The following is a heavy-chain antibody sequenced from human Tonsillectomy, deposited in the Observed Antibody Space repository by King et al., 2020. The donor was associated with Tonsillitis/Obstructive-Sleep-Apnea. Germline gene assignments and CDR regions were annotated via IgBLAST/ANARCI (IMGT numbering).Heavy chain of an antibody. Sequence: VQLVESGGGLVQPGGSLRLSCAASGFTFSSYEMNWVRQAPGKGLEWVSYISSSGSTIYYADSVKGRFTISRDNAKNSLYLQMNSLRAEDTAVYYCARDDPYGGNKNWGQGTLVTVSS. CDR1: GFTFSSYE. V-gene: IGHV3-48*03. D-gene: IGHD4-23*01. CDR2: ISSSGSTI. CDR3: ARDDPYGGNKN. J-gene: IGHJ4*02.